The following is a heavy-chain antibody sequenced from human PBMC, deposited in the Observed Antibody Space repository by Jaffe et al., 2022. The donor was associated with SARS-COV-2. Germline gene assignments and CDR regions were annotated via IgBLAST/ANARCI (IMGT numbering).Heavy chain of an antibody. V-gene: IGHV4-39*01. CDR3: ARYSNYYDSSGSWY. J-gene: IGHJ4*02. Sequence: QLQLQESGPGLVKPSETLSLTCTVSGGSISSSSYYWGWIRQPPGKGLEWIGSIYYSGSTYYNPSLKSRVTISVDTSKNQFSLKLSSVTAADTAVYYCARYSNYYDSSGSWYWGQGTLVTVSS. CDR2: IYYSGST. D-gene: IGHD3-22*01. CDR1: GGSISSSSYY.